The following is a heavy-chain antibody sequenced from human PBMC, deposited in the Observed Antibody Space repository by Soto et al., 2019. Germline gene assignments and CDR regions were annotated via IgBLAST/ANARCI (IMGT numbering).Heavy chain of an antibody. V-gene: IGHV3-48*01. CDR1: GFSFSTYS. CDR3: AREDTYGLDYFDY. D-gene: IGHD5-18*01. J-gene: IGHJ4*02. CDR2: ISSGSGTI. Sequence: GGSLRLSCAASGFSFSTYSMNWVRQAPGKGLEWVSYISSGSGTIHYADSVKGRFTISRDNAKNSLYLQMNSLRAEDTAVYYCAREDTYGLDYFDYWGQGTLVTVSS.